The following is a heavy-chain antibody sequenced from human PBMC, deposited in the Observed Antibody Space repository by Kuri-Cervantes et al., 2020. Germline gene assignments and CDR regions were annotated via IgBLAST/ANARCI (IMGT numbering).Heavy chain of an antibody. Sequence: GESLKISCAASGFTLSNHAMNWVRQAAGKGLEWVALISFDGSNKYYVDSVKGRFTISRDNSRNTLYLQMNSLRAEDTAVYYCARDDRGSIDWGQGTLVTVSS. V-gene: IGHV3-30-3*01. CDR1: GFTLSNHA. J-gene: IGHJ4*02. CDR3: ARDDRGSID. D-gene: IGHD1-26*01. CDR2: ISFDGSNK.